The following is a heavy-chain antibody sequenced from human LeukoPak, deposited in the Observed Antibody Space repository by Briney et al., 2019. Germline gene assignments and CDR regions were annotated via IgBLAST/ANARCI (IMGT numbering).Heavy chain of an antibody. CDR3: ARETSGTYYNPLGYMDV. Sequence: SETLSLTCTVSGGSISIYYWNWIRQPAGKGLEWSGRIFTSGITNYNPSLKSRVTMSVDTSKNQFSLALSSVIAADTAIYYCARETSGTYYNPLGYMDVWGKGTTVTVSS. J-gene: IGHJ6*03. V-gene: IGHV4-4*07. CDR1: GGSISIYY. CDR2: IFTSGIT. D-gene: IGHD3-10*01.